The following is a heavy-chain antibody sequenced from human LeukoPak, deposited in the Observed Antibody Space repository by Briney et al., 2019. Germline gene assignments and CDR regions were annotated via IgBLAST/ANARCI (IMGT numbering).Heavy chain of an antibody. CDR3: ASTGLKGYSGYDYVWYAFDI. Sequence: PSETLSLTCTVSGGSISSYYWSWTRQPPGKGLEWIGYNYYSGSTDYNPSLKSRVTISVNTSKNQFSLKLSSVTAADTAVYYCASTGLKGYSGYDYVWYAFDIWGQGTMVTVSS. CDR2: NYYSGST. D-gene: IGHD5-12*01. CDR1: GGSISSYY. J-gene: IGHJ3*02. V-gene: IGHV4-59*01.